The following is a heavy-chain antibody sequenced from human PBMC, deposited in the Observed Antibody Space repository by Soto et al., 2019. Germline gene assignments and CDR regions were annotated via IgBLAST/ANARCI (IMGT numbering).Heavy chain of an antibody. V-gene: IGHV6-1*01. CDR3: ARVRIFSVVQAAIAPSSPPYYYYGMDV. CDR1: GDSVSSNSAA. D-gene: IGHD2-2*02. J-gene: IGHJ6*02. CDR2: TYYRSKWYN. Sequence: SQTLSLTCAISGDSVSSNSAAWNWIRQSPSRGLEWLGRTYYRSKWYNDYAVSVKSRITINPDTSKNQFSLQLNSVTPEDTAVYYCARVRIFSVVQAAIAPSSPPYYYYGMDVWGQGTTVTVSS.